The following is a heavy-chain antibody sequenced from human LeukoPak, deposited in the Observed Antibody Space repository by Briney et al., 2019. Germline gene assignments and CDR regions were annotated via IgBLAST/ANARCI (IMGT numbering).Heavy chain of an antibody. CDR3: AKGDVDY. Sequence: GGSLRLSCAASGFTFSSYAMTWVRQAPGKGLEWVSVISSSGGTTYYADSVKGRFTISRDNSKNTLYLQMNSLRAEDSAVYYCAKGDVDYWGQGTLVTVSS. J-gene: IGHJ4*02. CDR1: GFTFSSYA. V-gene: IGHV3-23*01. CDR2: ISSSGGTT.